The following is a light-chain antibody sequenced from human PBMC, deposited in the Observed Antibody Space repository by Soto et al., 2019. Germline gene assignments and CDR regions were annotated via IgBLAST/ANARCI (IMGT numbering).Light chain of an antibody. CDR1: SSNIGNEY. CDR3: GTWDSSLSAGV. Sequence: QSVLTQPPSVSAAPGQRVTISCSGSSSNIGNEYVSWYQQLPGTAPKLLIYDNDKRATGIRDLFSGSKSGTSATLDITGLQTGDEADYYCGTWDSSLSAGVFGGGTQLTVL. V-gene: IGLV1-51*01. CDR2: DND. J-gene: IGLJ2*01.